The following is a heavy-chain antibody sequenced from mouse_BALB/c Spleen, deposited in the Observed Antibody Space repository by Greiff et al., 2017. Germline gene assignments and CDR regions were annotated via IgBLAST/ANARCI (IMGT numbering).Heavy chain of an antibody. V-gene: IGHV2-6-7*01. J-gene: IGHJ4*01. Sequence: QVQLQQSGPGLVAPSQSLSITCTVSGFSLTGYGVNWVRQPPGKGLEWLGMIWGDGSTDYNSALKSRLSISKDNSKSQVFLKMNSLQTDDTARYYCAREGPYYAMDYWGQGTSVTVSS. CDR3: AREGPYYAMDY. CDR2: IWGDGST. CDR1: GFSLTGYG.